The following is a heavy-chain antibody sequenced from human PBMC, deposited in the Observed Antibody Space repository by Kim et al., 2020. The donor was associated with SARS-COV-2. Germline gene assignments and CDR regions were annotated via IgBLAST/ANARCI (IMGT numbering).Heavy chain of an antibody. CDR1: GFTFSSYW. CDR3: YVEERYPADAFDI. V-gene: IGHV3-74*01. CDR2: INSDGSST. Sequence: GGSLRLSCAASGFTFSSYWMHWVRQAPGKGLVWVSRINSDGSSTSYADSVKGRFTISRDNAKNTLYLQMNSLRAEDTAVYYCYVEERYPADAFDIWGQGTMVTVSS. D-gene: IGHD2-2*02. J-gene: IGHJ3*02.